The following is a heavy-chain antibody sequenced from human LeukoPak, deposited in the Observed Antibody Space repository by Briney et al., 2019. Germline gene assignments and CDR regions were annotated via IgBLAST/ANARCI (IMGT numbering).Heavy chain of an antibody. CDR1: GFTVSTNY. Sequence: GGSLRLSCAASGFTVSTNYMTWVRQAPGKGLEWVSVIYSGGSTYYADSVKGRFTISRDNSKNTLYLQMNSLRAEDTAVYYCARVAAVFRGAFDIWGQGTMVTVSS. CDR3: ARVAAVFRGAFDI. J-gene: IGHJ3*02. D-gene: IGHD2-21*01. CDR2: IYSGGST. V-gene: IGHV3-66*02.